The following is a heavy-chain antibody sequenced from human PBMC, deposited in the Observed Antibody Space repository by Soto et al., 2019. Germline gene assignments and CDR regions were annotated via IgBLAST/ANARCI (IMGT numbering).Heavy chain of an antibody. J-gene: IGHJ3*02. CDR3: AREGVGAAAGLPTLNDAFDI. CDR2: TYYRSKWYN. CDR1: GDSVSSNSAA. V-gene: IGHV6-1*01. Sequence: PSQTLSLTCAISGDSVSSNSAAWNWIRQSPSRGLEWLGRTYYRSKWYNDYAVSVKSRITINPDTSKNQFSLQLNSVTPEDTAVYYCAREGVGAAAGLPTLNDAFDIWGQGTMVTVSS. D-gene: IGHD6-13*01.